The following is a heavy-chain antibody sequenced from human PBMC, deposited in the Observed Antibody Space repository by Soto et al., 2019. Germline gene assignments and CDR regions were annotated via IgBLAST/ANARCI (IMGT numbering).Heavy chain of an antibody. CDR3: ARDLGDYGDYLYYHYAMDV. CDR1: GFTVSSNY. J-gene: IGHJ6*02. Sequence: HPGGSLRLSCAVSGFTVSSNYMSWVRQPPGKWPEWVSDIYSGGSTYYADSVKGRFTISRDNAKSILYLQMNSLRAEDTAVYYCARDLGDYGDYLYYHYAMDVWGQGXTVTVYS. CDR2: IYSGGST. V-gene: IGHV3-53*01. D-gene: IGHD4-17*01.